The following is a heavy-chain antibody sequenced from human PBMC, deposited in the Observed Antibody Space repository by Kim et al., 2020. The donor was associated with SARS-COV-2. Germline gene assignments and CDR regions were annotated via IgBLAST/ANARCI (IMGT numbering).Heavy chain of an antibody. D-gene: IGHD3-10*01. CDR2: ISSSSSYI. CDR3: ARASRITMVRGVHLTTYYFDY. CDR1: GFTFSSYS. Sequence: GGSLRLSCAASGFTFSSYSMNWVRQAPGKGLEWVSSISSSSSYIYYADSVKGRFTISRDNAKNSLYLQMNSLRAEDTAVYYCARASRITMVRGVHLTTYYFDYWGQGTLVTVSS. V-gene: IGHV3-21*01. J-gene: IGHJ4*02.